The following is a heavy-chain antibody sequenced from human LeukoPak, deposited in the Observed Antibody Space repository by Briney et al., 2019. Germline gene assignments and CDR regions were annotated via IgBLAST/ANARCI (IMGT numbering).Heavy chain of an antibody. Sequence: SETLSLTCSVFGGSISSYYWSWVRQPPGKGLEWIGYVSYSGSTDYNPSLKSRVIISVDTSKNQFSLKLSSVTAADTAVYYCASARSGYYIDYWGQGTLVTVSS. CDR1: GGSISSYY. V-gene: IGHV4-59*08. J-gene: IGHJ4*02. CDR3: ASARSGYYIDY. D-gene: IGHD3-3*01. CDR2: VSYSGST.